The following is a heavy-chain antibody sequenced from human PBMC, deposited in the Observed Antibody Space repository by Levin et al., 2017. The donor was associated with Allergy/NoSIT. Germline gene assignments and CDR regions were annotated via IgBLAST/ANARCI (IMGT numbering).Heavy chain of an antibody. CDR2: ISYDGSNK. CDR1: GFTFSSYA. Sequence: QAGGSLRLSCAASGFTFSSYAMHWVRQAPGKGLEWVAVISYDGSNKYYADSVKGRFTISRDNSKNTLYLQMNSLRAEDTAVYYCARDLIVATTGPGDWGQGTLVTVSS. V-gene: IGHV3-30-3*01. D-gene: IGHD5-12*01. CDR3: ARDLIVATTGPGD. J-gene: IGHJ4*02.